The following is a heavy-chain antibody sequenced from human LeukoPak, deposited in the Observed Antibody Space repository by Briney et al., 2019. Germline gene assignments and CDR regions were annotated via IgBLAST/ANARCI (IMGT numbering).Heavy chain of an antibody. CDR2: IYYSGST. J-gene: IGHJ4*02. Sequence: SETLSLTCAVYGGSFSGYYWGWIRQPPGKGLEWIGSIYYSGSTYYNPSLKSRVTISVDTSKNQFSLRLSSVTAADTAVYFCARHYSNPDYVRVFDYWGQGTLVTVSS. CDR1: GGSFSGYY. V-gene: IGHV4-34*01. CDR3: ARHYSNPDYVRVFDY. D-gene: IGHD3-10*02.